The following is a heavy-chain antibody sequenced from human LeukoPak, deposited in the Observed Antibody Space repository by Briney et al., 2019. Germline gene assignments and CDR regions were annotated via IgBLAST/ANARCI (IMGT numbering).Heavy chain of an antibody. D-gene: IGHD3-22*01. CDR1: GYTFTSYD. V-gene: IGHV1-8*01. J-gene: IGHJ3*02. CDR3: ARVLDSSGYYYVGAFDI. Sequence: ASVKVSCKASGYTFTSYDINWVRQATGQGLEWMGWMNPNSGNTGYAQKFQGRVTMTRNTSISTAYMELSSLRSEDTAVYYCARVLDSSGYYYVGAFDIWGQGTMVTVSS. CDR2: MNPNSGNT.